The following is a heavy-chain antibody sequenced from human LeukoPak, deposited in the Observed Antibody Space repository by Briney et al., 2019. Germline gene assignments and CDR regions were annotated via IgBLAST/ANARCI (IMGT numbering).Heavy chain of an antibody. CDR2: ISSRSTYI. Sequence: GGSLRLSCSASGFTFSDYYMTWVRQAPGKGLEWVSSISSRSTYIYYADSVKGRFTISTDTAKNSLFLQMNSLRAEDTAVYYCAGNWNLGGMDVWGRGTTVTVSS. J-gene: IGHJ6*02. CDR3: AGNWNLGGMDV. D-gene: IGHD1-1*01. CDR1: GFTFSDYY. V-gene: IGHV3-21*01.